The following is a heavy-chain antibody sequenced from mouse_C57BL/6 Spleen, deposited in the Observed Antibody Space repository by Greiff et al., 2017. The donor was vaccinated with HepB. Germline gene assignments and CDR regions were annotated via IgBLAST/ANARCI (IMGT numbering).Heavy chain of an antibody. CDR2: IDPENGDT. CDR1: GFNIKDDY. CDR3: TTGNLRNY. J-gene: IGHJ2*01. Sequence: VQLQQSGAELVRPGASVKLSCTASGFNIKDDYMHWVKQRPEQGLEWIGWIDPENGDTEYASKFQGKATITADPSSNTAYLQLSSLTSEDTAVYYCTTGNLRNYWGQGTTLTVSS. D-gene: IGHD1-1*01. V-gene: IGHV14-4*01.